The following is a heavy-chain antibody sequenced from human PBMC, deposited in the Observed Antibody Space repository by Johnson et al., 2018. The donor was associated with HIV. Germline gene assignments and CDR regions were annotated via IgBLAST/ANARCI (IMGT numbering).Heavy chain of an antibody. Sequence: VQLVESGGGVVQPGRSLRLSCAASGFTFSSYAMHWVRQAPGKGLEWVAVISYDGSNKYYADSVKGRFTISRDNSKNTMYLQMKSLRAEDTAVYYCAREAITMARGRAFDIWGQGTMVTVSS. CDR2: ISYDGSNK. D-gene: IGHD3-10*01. CDR3: AREAITMARGRAFDI. CDR1: GFTFSSYA. J-gene: IGHJ3*02. V-gene: IGHV3-30-3*01.